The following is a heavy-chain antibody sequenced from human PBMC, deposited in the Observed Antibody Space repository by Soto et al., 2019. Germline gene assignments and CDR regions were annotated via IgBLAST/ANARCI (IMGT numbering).Heavy chain of an antibody. D-gene: IGHD2-8*01. V-gene: IGHV1-46*01. CDR2: VNPSGGST. J-gene: IGHJ4*02. CDR3: ARNQRGGVYYFDY. Sequence: QVQLVQSGAEVKKPGASVKVSCKASGYTFTSYYMHWVRQAPGQGLEWMGIVNPSGGSTSYAQKFQGRVTMTRETATSTIYMEQSSLRAEDTAVDYCARNQRGGVYYFDYWGQGTLVNVSS. CDR1: GYTFTSYY.